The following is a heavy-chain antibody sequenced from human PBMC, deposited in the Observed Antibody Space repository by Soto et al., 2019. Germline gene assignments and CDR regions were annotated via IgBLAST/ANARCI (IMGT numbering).Heavy chain of an antibody. CDR1: GYTFTSYG. CDR2: ISAYNGNT. D-gene: IGHD2-2*01. CDR3: ARVRGDIVVVPAATPYYYYGMDV. J-gene: IGHJ6*02. V-gene: IGHV1-18*01. Sequence: QVQLVQSGAEVKKPGASVKVSCKASGYTFTSYGISWVRQAPGQGLEWMGWISAYNGNTNYAQKLQGRVTMTTDTSTRTAYMELRSLRSDDTAVYYCARVRGDIVVVPAATPYYYYGMDVWGQGTTVTVSS.